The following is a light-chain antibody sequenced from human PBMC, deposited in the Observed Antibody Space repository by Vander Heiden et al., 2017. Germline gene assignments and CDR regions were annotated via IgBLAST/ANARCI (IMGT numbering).Light chain of an antibody. CDR2: SAS. Sequence: EIEMTQSPATLSVSPGERATLSCRASQSVSTKLAWYQQKPGQAPTLLIYSASTRATGVPARFTGGGFGTEFTLTISNLQSEDSAVYYCQQYQTLPHFGHGTKVEIK. CDR3: QQYQTLPH. J-gene: IGKJ3*01. CDR1: QSVSTK. V-gene: IGKV3-15*01.